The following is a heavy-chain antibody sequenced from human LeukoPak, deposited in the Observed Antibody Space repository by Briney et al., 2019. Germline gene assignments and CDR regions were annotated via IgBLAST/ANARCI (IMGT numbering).Heavy chain of an antibody. Sequence: SETLSLTCTVSGGSISSYYWSWIRQPPGKGLEWVGEINHSGSTNYNPSLKSRVTISVDTSKNQFSLKLSSVTAADTAVYYCASLWPYQLSAFDIWGQGTMVTVSS. D-gene: IGHD2-2*01. CDR3: ASLWPYQLSAFDI. J-gene: IGHJ3*02. V-gene: IGHV4-34*01. CDR2: INHSGST. CDR1: GGSISSYY.